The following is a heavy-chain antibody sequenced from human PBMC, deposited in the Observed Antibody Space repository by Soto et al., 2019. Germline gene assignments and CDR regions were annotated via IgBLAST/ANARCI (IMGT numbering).Heavy chain of an antibody. D-gene: IGHD3-10*01. CDR1: GGSISSGGYY. J-gene: IGHJ4*02. CDR2: IYYSGST. CDR3: ARGVTMVRGVIHTPYFDY. Sequence: QVQLQESGPGLVKPSQTLSLTCTVSGGSISSGGYYWSWIRQHPGKGLEWIGYIYYSGSTYYNPSLKSRVTISVDTAKNQFSLKLSSVTAADTAVYYCARGVTMVRGVIHTPYFDYWGQGTLVTVSS. V-gene: IGHV4-31*03.